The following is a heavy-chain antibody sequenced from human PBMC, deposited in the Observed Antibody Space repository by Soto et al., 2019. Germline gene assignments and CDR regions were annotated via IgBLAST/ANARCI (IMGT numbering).Heavy chain of an antibody. J-gene: IGHJ4*02. CDR1: VFTVSSNY. CDR3: ARVAGLRPDY. Sequence: AGGSLRLSCAASVFTVSSNYMSWVRQAPGKWLEWFSVIYIGGSTYXSDSVKGRXXISRQNSKNTRXLQMNXLRSEDTAVYYCARVAGLRPDYWAQGTLVTVSS. V-gene: IGHV3-53*04. CDR2: IYIGGST. D-gene: IGHD5-12*01.